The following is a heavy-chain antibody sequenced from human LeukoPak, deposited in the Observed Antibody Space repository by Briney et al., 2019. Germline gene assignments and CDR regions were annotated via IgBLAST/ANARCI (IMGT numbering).Heavy chain of an antibody. CDR3: AKALLRSDRAYYFDY. Sequence: GGSLRLSCVASGFTFSSYGIHWVRQAPGKGLEGVAVIWYEGSKKYYADSVKGRFTISRDNSKNTLYLQMYSLRDEDTAVYYCAKALLRSDRAYYFDYWGQGTLVTVSS. CDR1: GFTFSSYG. V-gene: IGHV3-33*06. J-gene: IGHJ4*02. D-gene: IGHD4-17*01. CDR2: IWYEGSKK.